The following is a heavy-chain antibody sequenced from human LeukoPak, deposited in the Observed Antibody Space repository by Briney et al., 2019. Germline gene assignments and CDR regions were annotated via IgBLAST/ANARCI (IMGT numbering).Heavy chain of an antibody. CDR1: GGSISSYY. D-gene: IGHD2-2*01. CDR3: EREVVVVPAAMRARLYYFDY. J-gene: IGHJ4*02. V-gene: IGHV4-59*12. CDR2: MYYSGST. Sequence: SETLSLTCTVSGGSISSYYWNWIRQPPGKGLEWIGYMYYSGSTNYNPSLKSRVTMSVDTSKNQFSLKLSSVTAADTAVYYCEREVVVVPAAMRARLYYFDYWGQGTLVTVSS.